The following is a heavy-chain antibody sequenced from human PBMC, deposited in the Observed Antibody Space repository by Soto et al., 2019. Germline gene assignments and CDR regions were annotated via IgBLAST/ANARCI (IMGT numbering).Heavy chain of an antibody. J-gene: IGHJ3*02. CDR1: GYSFTSYW. V-gene: IGHV5-51*01. Sequence: GESLKISCKGSGYSFTSYWIGWVRQMPGKGLEWMGIIYPGDSDTRYSPSFQGQVTISADKSISTAYLQWSSLKASDTAMYYCARGAIAVAGCDAFDIWGQGTMVTVS. CDR2: IYPGDSDT. CDR3: ARGAIAVAGCDAFDI. D-gene: IGHD6-19*01.